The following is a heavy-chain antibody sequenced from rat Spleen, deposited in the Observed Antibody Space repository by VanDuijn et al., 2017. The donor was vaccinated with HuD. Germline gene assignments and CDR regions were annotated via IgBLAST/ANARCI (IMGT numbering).Heavy chain of an antibody. V-gene: IGHV2-13*01. D-gene: IGHD1-2*01. CDR3: ARSDTLADVGHY. Sequence: QVQLKESGPGLVQPSQTLSLTCTVSGFSLSNYGVIWVRQPPGKGLEWMGVIWGNGDTNYDSALKSRLSINRDTSKSQVFLKMNNLQTEDTAIYFCARSDTLADVGHYWGQGVMVTVSS. CDR2: IWGNGDT. J-gene: IGHJ2*01. CDR1: GFSLSNYG.